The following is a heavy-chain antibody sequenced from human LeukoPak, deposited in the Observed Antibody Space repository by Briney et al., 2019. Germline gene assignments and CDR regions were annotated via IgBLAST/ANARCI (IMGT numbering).Heavy chain of an antibody. CDR3: AREHTIAATGTHWFGP. CDR1: GFTFSRYG. V-gene: IGHV3-33*01. J-gene: IGHJ5*02. D-gene: IGHD6-13*01. Sequence: GGSLRLSCAASGFTFSRYGMHWLRQAPGTGLEWVAVIWYDGSNEAYADSVRGRFTISRDNSENRLYLQMSSLRVEDTAVYFCAREHTIAATGTHWFGPWGQGTLVTASS. CDR2: IWYDGSNE.